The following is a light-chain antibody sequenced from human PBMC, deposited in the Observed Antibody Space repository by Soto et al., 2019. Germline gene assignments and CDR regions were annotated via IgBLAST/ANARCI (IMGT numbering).Light chain of an antibody. Sequence: DIQMTQSPSTLSASVGDRVTIACRASQTINNWLAWYQQKPGKAPKLLIYDASNLQTGVTSRFSGSGSGTEFTLTISSLQPDDFATYYCQQYDVDSGTFGQGTKVDIK. CDR1: QTINNW. CDR2: DAS. J-gene: IGKJ1*01. CDR3: QQYDVDSGT. V-gene: IGKV1-5*01.